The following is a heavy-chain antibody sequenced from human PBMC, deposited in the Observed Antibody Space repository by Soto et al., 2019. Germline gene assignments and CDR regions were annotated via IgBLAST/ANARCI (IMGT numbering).Heavy chain of an antibody. CDR2: ISRSGNVI. D-gene: IGHD4-17*01. V-gene: IGHV3-23*01. J-gene: IGHJ4*02. CDR1: GFAFSNYA. Sequence: EVQLLESGGDLVQPGGSLRLSCAASGFAFSNYAVTWVRQAQGKGLEWVSSISRSGNVIYYADSVKGRFIISRDNSKNTLYLKMNSLRAGDTAMYYCAKDPNGAYIGAFDDWGKGTLVTVSS. CDR3: AKDPNGAYIGAFDD.